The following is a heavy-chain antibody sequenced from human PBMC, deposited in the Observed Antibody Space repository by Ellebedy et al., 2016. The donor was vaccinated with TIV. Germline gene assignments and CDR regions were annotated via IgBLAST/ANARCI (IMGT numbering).Heavy chain of an antibody. V-gene: IGHV3-7*01. CDR3: ARKQYYYDSGSYGWFDR. D-gene: IGHD3-10*01. J-gene: IGHJ5*02. Sequence: GESLKISXAASGFTFSSSWMSWVRQAPGKGLEWVANIKQDGSEEYYVDSVKGRFTISRDNAKSSIYLQMNSLRAEDTAVYYCARKQYYYDSGSYGWFDRWGQGTLVTVSS. CDR1: GFTFSSSW. CDR2: IKQDGSEE.